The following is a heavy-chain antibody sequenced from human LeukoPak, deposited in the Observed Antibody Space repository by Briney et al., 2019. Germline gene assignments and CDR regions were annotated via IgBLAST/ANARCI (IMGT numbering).Heavy chain of an antibody. CDR3: AGGFRWGYYDSSGSVWFDP. CDR1: GGSVSSGSYY. CDR2: IYYSGST. D-gene: IGHD3-22*01. J-gene: IGHJ5*02. V-gene: IGHV4-61*01. Sequence: SETLSLTCTVSGGSVSSGSYYWSWIRQPPGKGLEWIGYIYYSGSTNYNPSLKSRVTISVDTSKNQFSLKLSSVTAADTAVYYCAGGFRWGYYDSSGSVWFDPWGQGTLVTVSS.